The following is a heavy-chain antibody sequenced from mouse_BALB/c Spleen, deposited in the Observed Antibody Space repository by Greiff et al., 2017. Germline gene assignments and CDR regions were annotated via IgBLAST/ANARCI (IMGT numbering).Heavy chain of an antibody. CDR2: ISSGSSTI. J-gene: IGHJ1*01. CDR3: ARNYYGNYEWYFDV. Sequence: EVQLVESGGGLVQPGGSRKLSCAASGFTFSSFGMHWVRQAPEKGLEWVAYISSGSSTIYYADTVKGRFTISRDNPKNTLFLQMTSLRSEDTAMYYCARNYYGNYEWYFDVWGAGTTVTVSS. D-gene: IGHD2-1*01. V-gene: IGHV5-17*02. CDR1: GFTFSSFG.